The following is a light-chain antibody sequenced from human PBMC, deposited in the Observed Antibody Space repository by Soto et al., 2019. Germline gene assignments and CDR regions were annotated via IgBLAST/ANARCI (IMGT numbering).Light chain of an antibody. Sequence: EIVLTQSPATLSLSPGERATLSCRASQSVSSYLAWYQQKPGQAPRLLIYDASNRATGIPARFSGSGSGTDFTLTISSLEPEDFAVYYCQKRRSGPRAFGQGTKV. J-gene: IGKJ1*01. CDR2: DAS. CDR1: QSVSSY. V-gene: IGKV3-11*01. CDR3: QKRRSGPRA.